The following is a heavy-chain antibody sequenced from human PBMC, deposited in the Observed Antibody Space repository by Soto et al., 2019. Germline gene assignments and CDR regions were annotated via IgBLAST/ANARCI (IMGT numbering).Heavy chain of an antibody. V-gene: IGHV1-69*12. CDR2: IMPIFRTP. D-gene: IGHD3-16*01. CDR1: GGTFSSSA. CDR3: ARDEDRQQLGGNYYYIMDV. J-gene: IGHJ6*02. Sequence: QVQLVQSGAEVKKPGSSVKVSCKASGGTFSSSACSWVRQAPGQGLEWMGGIMPIFRTPDYAQKFQGRVTISADESTSTAYMELRSLTSEDTGVYYCARDEDRQQLGGNYYYIMDVWGQGTTVTVSS.